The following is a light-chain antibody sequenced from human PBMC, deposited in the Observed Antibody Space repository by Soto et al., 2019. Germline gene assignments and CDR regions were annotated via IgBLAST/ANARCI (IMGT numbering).Light chain of an antibody. V-gene: IGKV3-11*01. CDR3: QHRSNWWT. J-gene: IGKJ1*01. Sequence: EIVLTQSPATLSLSPGERATLSCRASQSISSYLAWYQQKPGQAPRLLIYDASNRATGIPARFSGNGSGTDFTLTISSLEPEDFAVYYCQHRSNWWTFGQGTKVEIE. CDR2: DAS. CDR1: QSISSY.